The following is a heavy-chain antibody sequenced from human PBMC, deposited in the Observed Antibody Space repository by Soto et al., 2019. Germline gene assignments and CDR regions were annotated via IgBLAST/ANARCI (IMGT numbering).Heavy chain of an antibody. CDR2: ISYDGSIK. V-gene: IGHV3-30-3*01. CDR3: ARGHTANAAMVTGQSDY. D-gene: IGHD5-18*01. Sequence: QVQLVESGGGVVQPGTSLRLSCAASGFTFYNYALHWVRRAPGKGLEWVAVISYDGSIKYYADSVKGRFTISRDNSKNTLYLQLNSPRAEDMGIYHCARGHTANAAMVTGQSDYWGQGTLVTVSS. CDR1: GFTFYNYA. J-gene: IGHJ4*02.